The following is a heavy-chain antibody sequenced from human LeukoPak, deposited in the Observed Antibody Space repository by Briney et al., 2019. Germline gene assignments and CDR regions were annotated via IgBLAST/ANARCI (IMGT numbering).Heavy chain of an antibody. V-gene: IGHV1-2*02. CDR2: INPNSGGT. CDR1: GYTFTGYY. CDR3: ARDPVKPSITGTTVNWFDP. Sequence: ASVKVSCKASGYTFTGYYMHRVRQAPGQGLEWMGWINPNSGGTNYAQKFQGRVTMTRDTSISTAYMELSRLRSDDTAVYYCARDPVKPSITGTTVNWFDPWGQGTLVTVSS. D-gene: IGHD1-7*01. J-gene: IGHJ5*02.